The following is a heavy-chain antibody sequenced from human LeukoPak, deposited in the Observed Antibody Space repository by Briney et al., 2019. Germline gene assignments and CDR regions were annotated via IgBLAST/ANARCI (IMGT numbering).Heavy chain of an antibody. Sequence: GGSLRLSCAASGFNFRDYYMSWIRQAPGKGLEWVAKMSEDGNEIFYVDSVKGRFTISRDNTKKSLYLQLNSLRPEDSAVYYCARPRGCGSARCNNFDYWGQGTLVTVSS. D-gene: IGHD2-2*01. CDR2: MSEDGNEI. V-gene: IGHV3-7*01. J-gene: IGHJ4*02. CDR1: GFNFRDYY. CDR3: ARPRGCGSARCNNFDY.